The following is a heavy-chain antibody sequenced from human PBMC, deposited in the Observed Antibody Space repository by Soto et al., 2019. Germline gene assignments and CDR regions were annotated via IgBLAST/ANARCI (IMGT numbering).Heavy chain of an antibody. CDR3: ARDVTSNHTCFDL. Sequence: PSETLSLTCTVSGGSLKSGGYYWSWVRQHPGRGLEWIGYIYYTGRTYYNPSLESRLTFSVDTSKNQFSLRLSSVTAADTAVYYCARDVTSNHTCFDLWGHGPLVTVS. V-gene: IGHV4-31*02. CDR1: GGSLKSGGYY. CDR2: IYYTGRT. D-gene: IGHD2-2*01. J-gene: IGHJ5*02.